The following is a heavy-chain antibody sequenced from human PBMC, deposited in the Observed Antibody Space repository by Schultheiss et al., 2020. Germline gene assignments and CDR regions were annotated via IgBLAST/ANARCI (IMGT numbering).Heavy chain of an antibody. D-gene: IGHD4-17*01. CDR1: GFSLSTSGVG. J-gene: IGHJ6*02. Sequence: SGPTLVKPTQTLTLTCTFSGFSLSTSGVGVCWIRQPPGKALEWLALIYWDDDKRYSPSLKSRLTITKDTSKNQVVLTMTNMDPVDTATYYCAHVPLHDYGDSFYYYGMDVWGQGTTVTVSS. CDR3: AHVPLHDYGDSFYYYGMDV. CDR2: IYWDDDK. V-gene: IGHV2-5*02.